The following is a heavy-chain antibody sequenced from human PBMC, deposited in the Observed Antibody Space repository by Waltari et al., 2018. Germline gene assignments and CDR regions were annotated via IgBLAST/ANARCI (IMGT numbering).Heavy chain of an antibody. D-gene: IGHD3-16*01. Sequence: DVQLVESGGGLVQPGGSLRLSCAASQVSFTTYAFSWVRHVPGKGLQGVAGINNNGQQKYDTESGKSRCTISRDNSRDTVHLQMNNLRADDTATYDCAKEHVEGDCYRSSWQIFFDHWGQGVLVAVSS. CDR1: QVSFTTYA. CDR2: INNNGQQK. J-gene: IGHJ4*02. V-gene: IGHV3-23*04. CDR3: AKEHVEGDCYRSSWQIFFDH.